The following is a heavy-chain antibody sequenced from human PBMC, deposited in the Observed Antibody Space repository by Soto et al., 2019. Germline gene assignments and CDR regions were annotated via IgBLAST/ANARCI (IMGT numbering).Heavy chain of an antibody. CDR2: ISYDGSNK. J-gene: IGHJ3*02. Sequence: GGSLRLSCAASGFTFSSYGMHWVRQAPGKGLEWVAVISYDGSNKYYADSVKGRFTISRDNSKNTLYLQMNSLRAEDTAVYYCAQDELRNPLDIWGQGTMVTVSS. V-gene: IGHV3-30*18. CDR1: GFTFSSYG. CDR3: AQDELRNPLDI. D-gene: IGHD1-7*01.